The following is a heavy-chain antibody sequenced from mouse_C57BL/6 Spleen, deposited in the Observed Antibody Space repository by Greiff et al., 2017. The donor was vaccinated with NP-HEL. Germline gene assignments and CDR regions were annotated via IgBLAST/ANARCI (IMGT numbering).Heavy chain of an antibody. J-gene: IGHJ2*01. CDR1: GYTFTDYN. Sequence: EVQLQQSGPELVKPGASVKIPCKASGYTFTDYNMDWVKQSHGKSLEWIGDINPNNGGTIYNQKFKGKATLTVDKSSSTAYMELSSLTSEDTAVYYCARDSNYGKGYFDYWGQGTTLTVSS. D-gene: IGHD2-5*01. CDR3: ARDSNYGKGYFDY. V-gene: IGHV1-18*01. CDR2: INPNNGGT.